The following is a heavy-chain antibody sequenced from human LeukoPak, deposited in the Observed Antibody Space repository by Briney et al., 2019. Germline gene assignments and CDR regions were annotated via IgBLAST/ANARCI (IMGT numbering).Heavy chain of an antibody. CDR3: AIRGGFRH. D-gene: IGHD1-26*01. CDR2: ISSSSSYI. CDR1: GFTFSSYS. V-gene: IGHV3-21*01. Sequence: AEGSLRLSCAASGFTFSSYSMNWVRQAPGKGLEWVSSISSSSSYIYYADSVKGRFTISRDNAKNSLYLQMNSLRAEDTAVYYCAIRGGFRHWGQGTLVTVSS. J-gene: IGHJ1*01.